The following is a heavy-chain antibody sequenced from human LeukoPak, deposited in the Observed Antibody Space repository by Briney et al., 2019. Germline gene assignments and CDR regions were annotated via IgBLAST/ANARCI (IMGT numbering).Heavy chain of an antibody. D-gene: IGHD6-19*01. J-gene: IGHJ4*02. CDR3: SRGSGWLSVY. V-gene: IGHV3-49*03. CDR1: GFTFGDYL. Sequence: GRSLRLSCTASGFTFGDYLMSWFRQAPGKGLEWIGFISGGTTEYAASVKGRFTISRDDSTSIAYLQMHSLTTEDTAVYYCSRGSGWLSVYWGQGTLVTVSS. CDR2: ISGGTT.